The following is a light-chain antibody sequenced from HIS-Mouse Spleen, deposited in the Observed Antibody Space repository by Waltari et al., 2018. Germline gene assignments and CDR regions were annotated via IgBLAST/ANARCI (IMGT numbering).Light chain of an antibody. V-gene: IGLV6-57*04. J-gene: IGLJ3*02. Sequence: NFMLTQPHSVSESPGKTVTIPGPRSRRSIASNYVQRYQQRPGSAPTTVIYEDNQRPSGVPDRFSGSIDSSSNSASLTISGLKTEDEADYYCQSYDSSNLVFGGGTKLTVL. CDR2: EDN. CDR3: QSYDSSNLV. CDR1: RRSIASNY.